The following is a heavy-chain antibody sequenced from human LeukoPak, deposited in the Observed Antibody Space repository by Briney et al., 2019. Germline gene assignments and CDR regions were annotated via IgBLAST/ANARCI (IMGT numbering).Heavy chain of an antibody. CDR1: GFTFSNAW. V-gene: IGHV3-15*01. D-gene: IGHD3-10*01. Sequence: GGSLRLSCAASGFTFSNAWMSWVRQAPGKGLEWVGRIKSKTDGGTTDYAAPVKGRFTISRDDSKNTLYLQMNSLKTEDTAVYYCTTDWGADERFGELFNFDYWGQGTLVTVSS. J-gene: IGHJ4*02. CDR3: TTDWGADERFGELFNFDY. CDR2: IKSKTDGGTT.